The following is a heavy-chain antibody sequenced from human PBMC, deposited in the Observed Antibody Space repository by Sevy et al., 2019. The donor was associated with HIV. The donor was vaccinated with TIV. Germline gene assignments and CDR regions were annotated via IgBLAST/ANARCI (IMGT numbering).Heavy chain of an antibody. CDR3: ARALGSTRYYFDY. CDR1: GGSISSSSYY. CDR2: IYYSGST. Sequence: SENLSLTCTVSGGSISSSSYYWGWIRQPPGKGLEWIGSIYYSGSTYYNPSLKSRVTISVDTSKNQFSLKLSSVIASDTAVYYCARALGSTRYYFDYWGQGTLVTVSS. D-gene: IGHD1-26*01. J-gene: IGHJ4*02. V-gene: IGHV4-39*01.